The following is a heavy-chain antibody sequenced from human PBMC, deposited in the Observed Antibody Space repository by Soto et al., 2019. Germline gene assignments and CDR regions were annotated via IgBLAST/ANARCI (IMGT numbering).Heavy chain of an antibody. V-gene: IGHV4-59*08. CDR3: VRQGIGNLHGLVDV. J-gene: IGHJ6*02. Sequence: QVQLQQSGPGLVKPSETLSLTCSVSSGPSSSHNWGWIRQPPGRGLEWIGYVYSTGGTSYNPSLKRXLSXPAHTSTNHISLTLTSVTAADTAVYYCVRQGIGNLHGLVDVWGQGTTVRVSS. CDR1: SGPSSSHN. CDR2: VYSTGGT. D-gene: IGHD1-1*01.